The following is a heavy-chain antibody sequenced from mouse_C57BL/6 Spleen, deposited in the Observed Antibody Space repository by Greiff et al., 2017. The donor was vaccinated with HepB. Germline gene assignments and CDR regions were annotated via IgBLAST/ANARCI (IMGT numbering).Heavy chain of an antibody. V-gene: IGHV1-26*01. CDR2: INPNNGGT. D-gene: IGHD2-4*01. CDR1: GYTFTDYY. J-gene: IGHJ2*01. Sequence: EVQLQQSGPELVKPGASVKISCKASGYTFTDYYMNWVKQSHGKSLEWIGDINPNNGGTSYNQKFKGKATLTVDKSSSTAYMELRSLTSEDSAVYYCARGGLRDDYSYFDYWGQGTTLTVSS. CDR3: ARGGLRDDYSYFDY.